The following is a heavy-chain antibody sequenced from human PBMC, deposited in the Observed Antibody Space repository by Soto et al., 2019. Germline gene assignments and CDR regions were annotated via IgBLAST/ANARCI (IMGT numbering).Heavy chain of an antibody. CDR2: ISSSGSTI. J-gene: IGHJ6*01. CDR3: AREVFFFFSYYHHY. D-gene: IGHD3-3*01. CDR1: GITFSSYE. V-gene: IGHV3-48*03. Sequence: PGGTPRLSCGATGITFSSYEMNWVRQAPGKGLEWVSYISSSGSTIHYADSVKGRFTISRDNAKNSLYLQMNSLRAEDTAVYYCAREVFFFFSYYHHY.